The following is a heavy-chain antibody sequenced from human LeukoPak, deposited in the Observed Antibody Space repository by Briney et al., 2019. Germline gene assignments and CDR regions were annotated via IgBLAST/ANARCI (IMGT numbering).Heavy chain of an antibody. J-gene: IGHJ3*02. V-gene: IGHV4-34*01. CDR1: GGSFSGYY. CDR3: ARSLRWGKTTFDI. Sequence: SETLSLTCAVYGGSFSGYYWSWIRQPPGKGLEWIGEINHSGSTNYNPSLKSRVTISVDTSMNQFSLKLSSVTAADTAVYYCARSLRWGKTTFDIWGQGTMVTVSS. D-gene: IGHD4-17*01. CDR2: INHSGST.